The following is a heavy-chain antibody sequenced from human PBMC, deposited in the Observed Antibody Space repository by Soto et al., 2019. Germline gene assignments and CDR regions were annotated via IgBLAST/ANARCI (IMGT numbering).Heavy chain of an antibody. D-gene: IGHD6-6*01. V-gene: IGHV1-58*01. J-gene: IGHJ5*02. CDR2: IVVGSGNT. CDR3: AAREGKREPLSAQHGLSWFDP. Sequence: ASVKVSCKASGFTFTSSAVQWVRQARGQRLEWIGWIVVGSGNTNYAQKFQERVTITRDMSTSTAYMELSSLRSEDTAVYYCAAREGKREPLSAQHGLSWFDPWGQGTLVTAPQ. CDR1: GFTFTSSA.